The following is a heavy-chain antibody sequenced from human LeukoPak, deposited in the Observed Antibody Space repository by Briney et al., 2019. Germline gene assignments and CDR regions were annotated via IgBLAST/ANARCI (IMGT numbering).Heavy chain of an antibody. CDR3: AKEGGPAPYYYYYMDV. D-gene: IGHD2-2*01. Sequence: PGGSLRLSCAASGFTFNNYAMNWVRQAPGKGLEWVSGISGSGRSTFYADSVKGRFTISRDDSKKMLFLQMNSLRAEDTAIYYCAKEGGPAPYYYYYMDVWGKGSTVTVSS. CDR1: GFTFNNYA. J-gene: IGHJ6*03. V-gene: IGHV3-23*01. CDR2: ISGSGRST.